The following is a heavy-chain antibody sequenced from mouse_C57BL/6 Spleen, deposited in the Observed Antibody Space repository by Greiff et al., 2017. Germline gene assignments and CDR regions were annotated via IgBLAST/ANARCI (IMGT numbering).Heavy chain of an antibody. CDR1: GYAFSSSW. Sequence: LEESGPELVKPGASVKISCKASGYAFSSSWMNWVKQRPGKGLEWIGRIYPGDGDTNYNGKFKGKATLTADKSSSTAYMQLSSLTSEDSAVYFCASPIYYYGSSSLAYWGQGTLVTVSA. D-gene: IGHD1-1*01. J-gene: IGHJ3*01. V-gene: IGHV1-82*01. CDR2: IYPGDGDT. CDR3: ASPIYYYGSSSLAY.